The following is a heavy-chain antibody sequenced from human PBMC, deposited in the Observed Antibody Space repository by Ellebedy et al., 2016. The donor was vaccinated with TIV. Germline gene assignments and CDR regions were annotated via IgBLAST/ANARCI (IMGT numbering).Heavy chain of an antibody. J-gene: IGHJ2*01. CDR3: VRVIYGDSCL. CDR1: GFSFLSYG. D-gene: IGHD4-17*01. Sequence: GGSLRLSCAASGFSFLSYGMHWVRQAPGKGLEWVAVVWYDGNYKNLADSVEGRFTISRDNSKSTVFLQMNSLRADDTAVYYCVRVIYGDSCLWGRGTLVAVSS. CDR2: VWYDGNYK. V-gene: IGHV3-33*01.